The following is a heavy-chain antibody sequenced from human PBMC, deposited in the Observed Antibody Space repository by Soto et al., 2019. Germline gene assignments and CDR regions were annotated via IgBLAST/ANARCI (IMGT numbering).Heavy chain of an antibody. CDR3: ARDQNIVVVVAAPHYYMDV. J-gene: IGHJ6*03. CDR1: GFTFSYYY. D-gene: IGHD2-15*01. CDR2: ISSSGSTI. V-gene: IGHV3-11*01. Sequence: GGSLILSCAASGFTFSYYYMSWIRQAPGKGLEWVSYISSSGSTIYYADSVKGRFTISRDNAKNSLYLQMNSLRAEDTAVYYCARDQNIVVVVAAPHYYMDVWGKGTTVTVSS.